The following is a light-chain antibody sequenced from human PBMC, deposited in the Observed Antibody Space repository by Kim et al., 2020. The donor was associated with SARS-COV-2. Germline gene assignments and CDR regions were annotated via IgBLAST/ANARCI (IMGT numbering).Light chain of an antibody. J-gene: IGLJ3*02. V-gene: IGLV3-19*02. CDR2: GKN. CDR1: SLRSYY. Sequence: SSELTQDPAVSVALGQTVRITCQGDSLRSYYASWYQQKPGQAPVRVIYGKNNRPSGIPDRFSGSSSGNTASLTITGAQAEDEADYYCNSWDNNNNHRVFGGGTKLTVL. CDR3: NSWDNNNNHRV.